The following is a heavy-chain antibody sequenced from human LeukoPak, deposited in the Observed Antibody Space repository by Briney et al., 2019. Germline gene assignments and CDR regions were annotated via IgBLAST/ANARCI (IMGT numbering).Heavy chain of an antibody. Sequence: ASVKVSCKASGGTFSSYAISWVRQAPGQGLEWMGGIIPIFGTANYAQKFQGRVTITADESTSTAYMELSSLRSEDTAVYYCARDRGYSYGLYYFDYWGQGTLVTVSS. V-gene: IGHV1-69*13. D-gene: IGHD5-18*01. CDR1: GGTFSSYA. CDR2: IIPIFGTA. J-gene: IGHJ4*02. CDR3: ARDRGYSYGLYYFDY.